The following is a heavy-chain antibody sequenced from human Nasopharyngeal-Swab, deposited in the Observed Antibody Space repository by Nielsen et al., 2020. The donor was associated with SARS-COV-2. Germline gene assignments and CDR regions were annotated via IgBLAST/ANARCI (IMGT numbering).Heavy chain of an antibody. J-gene: IGHJ4*02. V-gene: IGHV3-30*02. D-gene: IGHD3-16*01. CDR2: IWYDGSNK. CDR3: ATSRGGAYNYVLDY. CDR1: GFTFSAYG. Sequence: GESLKISCAASGFTFSAYGMHWVRQAPGKGLDWVAFIWYDGSNKYYADSVKGRFTISRDNSNNTLSLQMNGLRAEDTAVYYCATSRGGAYNYVLDYWGQGTLVTVSS.